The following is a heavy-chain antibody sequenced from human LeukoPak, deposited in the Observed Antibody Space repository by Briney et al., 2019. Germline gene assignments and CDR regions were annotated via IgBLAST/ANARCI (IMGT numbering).Heavy chain of an antibody. CDR3: ARDSFSSSWPKWFDP. J-gene: IGHJ5*02. Sequence: PSETLSLTCTVSGGSISSSSYYWGWIRQPPGKGLEWIGYVHYTGRTDYNPSLKSRVTISIDTSKNQFSLRVRSVTAADTAVYYCARDSFSSSWPKWFDPWGQGILVAVSS. V-gene: IGHV4-61*05. CDR1: GGSISSSSYY. CDR2: VHYTGRT. D-gene: IGHD6-13*01.